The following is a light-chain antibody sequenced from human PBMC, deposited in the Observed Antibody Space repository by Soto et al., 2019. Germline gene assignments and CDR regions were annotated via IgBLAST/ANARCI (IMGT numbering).Light chain of an antibody. CDR1: QNINRDY. V-gene: IGKV3-20*01. CDR2: GAS. CDR3: QQYGSSHT. Sequence: EIVLTQSPGTLSLSPGERATLSCRASQNINRDYFAWYQQKPGQAPRVRIFGASTRATGIPDRFSGSGAGAYFNLTISRLEPADFGVYYCQQYGSSHTFGQGTRLEIK. J-gene: IGKJ5*01.